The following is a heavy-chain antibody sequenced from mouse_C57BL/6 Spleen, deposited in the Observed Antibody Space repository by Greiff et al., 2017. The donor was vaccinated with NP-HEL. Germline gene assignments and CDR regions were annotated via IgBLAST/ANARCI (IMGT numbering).Heavy chain of an antibody. V-gene: IGHV1-59*01. J-gene: IGHJ2*01. CDR2: IDPSDSYT. D-gene: IGHD1-1*01. CDR1: GYTFTSYW. Sequence: QVQLQQPGAELVRPGTSVKLSCKASGYTFTSYWMHWVKQRPGQGLEWIGVIDPSDSYTNYNQKFKGKATLTVDTSSSTAYMQLSSLTSEDSAVYYCARTAPYGSSSYYFDYWGQGTTLTVSS. CDR3: ARTAPYGSSSYYFDY.